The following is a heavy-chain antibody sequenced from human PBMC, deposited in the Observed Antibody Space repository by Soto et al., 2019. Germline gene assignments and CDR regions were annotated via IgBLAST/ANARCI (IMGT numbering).Heavy chain of an antibody. CDR3: ARVQYSGYDFKPAFDI. J-gene: IGHJ3*02. Sequence: QVQLVQSGAQVKKPGASVKVSCKASGYTFDNYALHWVRQAPGRRLEWMGWIHAGNGYTKYSQSLQGRVTITRDTSASTVPMQLSSLRPEDTAVYYCARVQYSGYDFKPAFDISGHGTMVTVSS. CDR2: IHAGNGYT. CDR1: GYTFDNYA. V-gene: IGHV1-3*01. D-gene: IGHD5-12*01.